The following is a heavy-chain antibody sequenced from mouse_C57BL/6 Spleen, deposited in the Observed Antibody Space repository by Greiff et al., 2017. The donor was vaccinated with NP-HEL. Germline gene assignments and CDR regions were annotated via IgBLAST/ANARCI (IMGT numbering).Heavy chain of an antibody. CDR2: INPNNGGT. CDR3: ARRMVKHFDY. V-gene: IGHV1-26*01. J-gene: IGHJ2*01. Sequence: EVQLQQSGPELVKPGASVKISCKASGYTFTDYYMNWVKQSHGKSLEWIGDINPNNGGTSYNQKFKGKATLTVDKSSSTAYMELRSLTSEDSAVYYCARRMVKHFDYWGQGTTLTVSS. CDR1: GYTFTDYY. D-gene: IGHD2-3*01.